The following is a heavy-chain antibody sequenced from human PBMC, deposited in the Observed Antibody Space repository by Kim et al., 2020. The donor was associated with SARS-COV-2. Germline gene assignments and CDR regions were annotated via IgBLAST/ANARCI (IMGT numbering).Heavy chain of an antibody. Sequence: GGSLRLSCAASGFTFSNAWMSWVRQAPGKGLEWVGRIKSKTDGGTTDYAAPVKGRFTISRDDSKNTLYLQMNSLKTEDTAVYYCTTDPVFSLYDYVWGSYRPPLDYWGQGTLVTVSS. D-gene: IGHD3-16*02. CDR3: TTDPVFSLYDYVWGSYRPPLDY. J-gene: IGHJ4*02. CDR1: GFTFSNAW. V-gene: IGHV3-15*01. CDR2: IKSKTDGGTT.